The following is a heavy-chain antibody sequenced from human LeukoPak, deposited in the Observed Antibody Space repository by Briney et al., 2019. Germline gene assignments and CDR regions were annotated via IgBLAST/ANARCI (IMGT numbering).Heavy chain of an antibody. D-gene: IGHD5-18*01. Sequence: SETLSLTCAVYGGSFSGYYWSWIRQPPGKGLEWIGEINHSGSTNYNPSLKSRVTISVDTSKNQFSLKLSSVTAADTAVYYCAIAVTDTAMATYFDYWGQGTLVTVSS. CDR1: GGSFSGYY. V-gene: IGHV4-34*01. CDR2: INHSGST. J-gene: IGHJ4*02. CDR3: AIAVTDTAMATYFDY.